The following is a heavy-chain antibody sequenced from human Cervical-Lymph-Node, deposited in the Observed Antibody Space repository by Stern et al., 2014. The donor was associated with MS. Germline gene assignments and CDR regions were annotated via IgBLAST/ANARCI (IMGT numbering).Heavy chain of an antibody. J-gene: IGHJ6*02. Sequence: VQLVESGAEVKKPGASVKVSCKTSGYTFSSYGITWVRQAPGKGLEWMGWISGYNGNTNFAQRLQDRVTMTTDTSTSTAYMELRSLRYDDTAIYYCARDPGGYYYGMDVWGQGTTVTVSS. CDR3: ARDPGGYYYGMDV. CDR2: ISGYNGNT. CDR1: GYTFSSYG. V-gene: IGHV1-18*01. D-gene: IGHD3-10*01.